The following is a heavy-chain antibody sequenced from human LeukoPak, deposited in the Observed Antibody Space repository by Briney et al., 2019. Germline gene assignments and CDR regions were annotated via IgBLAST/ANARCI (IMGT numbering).Heavy chain of an antibody. D-gene: IGHD3/OR15-3a*01. CDR2: TTHNGET. CDR1: GISFGTYD. J-gene: IGHJ4*02. Sequence: GGSLRLSCAASGISFGTYDMSSVRQAPGKGLEWVSATTHNGETYYADSVKGRFTVSRDNSKNIMYLQMNSLRSDDTAVYYCAKEVAETTFGLFIYIDYWGQGTLVTVSS. V-gene: IGHV3-23*01. CDR3: AKEVAETTFGLFIYIDY.